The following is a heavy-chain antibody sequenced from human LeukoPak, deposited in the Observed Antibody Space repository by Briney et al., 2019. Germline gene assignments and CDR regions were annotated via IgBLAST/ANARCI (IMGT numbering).Heavy chain of an antibody. J-gene: IGHJ4*02. V-gene: IGHV3-30*02. CDR1: GFTFSSYG. D-gene: IGHD3-22*01. Sequence: GGSLRLSCAASGFTFSSYGMHWVRQAPGKGLEWVAFIRYDGSNKYYADSVKGRFTISRDNSKNTLYLQTNSLRAEDTALYYCVRDRDSTGYYDYWGQGTLVTVSS. CDR3: VRDRDSTGYYDY. CDR2: IRYDGSNK.